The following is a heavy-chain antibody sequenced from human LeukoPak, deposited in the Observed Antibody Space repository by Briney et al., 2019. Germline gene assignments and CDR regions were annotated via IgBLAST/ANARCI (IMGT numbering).Heavy chain of an antibody. CDR2: IYYSGST. CDR1: GGSISSGGYY. V-gene: IGHV4-31*03. CDR3: ARDPRYGLGNDY. D-gene: IGHD3/OR15-3a*01. J-gene: IGHJ4*02. Sequence: ASETLSLTCTVSGGSISSGGYYWSWIRQHPGKGLEWIGYIYYSGSTYYNPSLKSRVTISVDTSKNQFYLRLSSVTAADTAVYYCARDPRYGLGNDYWGQGTLVTVSS.